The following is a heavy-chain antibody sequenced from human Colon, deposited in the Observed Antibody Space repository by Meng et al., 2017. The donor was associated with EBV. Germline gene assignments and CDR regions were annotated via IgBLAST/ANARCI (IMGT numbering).Heavy chain of an antibody. CDR1: GGSFSGYV. Sequence: QVRRQQLGAGLLKASGTLSLTCTVNGGSFSGYVWSWVRQPPGKGMEWIGEVSHPGSANYNPSLKSRVTISVDASEKQFSLRLTSVTAADSAVYYCARVPTTGYKDHWGQGTLVTVSS. CDR2: VSHPGSA. V-gene: IGHV4-34*01. CDR3: ARVPTTGYKDH. D-gene: IGHD3-9*01. J-gene: IGHJ4*02.